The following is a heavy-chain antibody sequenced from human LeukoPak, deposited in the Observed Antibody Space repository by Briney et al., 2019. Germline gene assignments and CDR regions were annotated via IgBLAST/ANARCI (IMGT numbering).Heavy chain of an antibody. D-gene: IGHD2-21*02. Sequence: GGSLRLSCAASGFTFSSYSMNWVRQAPGKGLEWVSSISSSSSYIYYADSVKGRFTISRDNAKNSLYLQMNSLRAEDTAVYYCARGPIVVVTAHFDYWGQGTLVTVSS. V-gene: IGHV3-21*01. J-gene: IGHJ4*02. CDR2: ISSSSSYI. CDR3: ARGPIVVVTAHFDY. CDR1: GFTFSSYS.